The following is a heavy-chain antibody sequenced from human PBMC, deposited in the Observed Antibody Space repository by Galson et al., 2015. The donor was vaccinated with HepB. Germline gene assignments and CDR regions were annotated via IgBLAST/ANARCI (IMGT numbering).Heavy chain of an antibody. CDR1: VGTFSSYS. D-gene: IGHD1-26*01. CDR3: ARDGWSGNYFDGAFDM. J-gene: IGHJ3*02. V-gene: IGHV1-69*04. CDR2: IIPILGRA. Sequence: SVKVSCKASVGTFSSYSISWVRQAPGQGLEWMGRIIPILGRANYAQKFQVRVTITADKSTNTSYMEVSSLRSEDTAVYYCARDGWSGNYFDGAFDMWGQGTMVTVSS.